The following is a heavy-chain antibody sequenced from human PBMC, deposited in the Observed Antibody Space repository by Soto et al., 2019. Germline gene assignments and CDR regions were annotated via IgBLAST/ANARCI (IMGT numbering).Heavy chain of an antibody. V-gene: IGHV3-9*02. CDR2: ISSNSATI. J-gene: IGHJ4*02. Sequence: EVQLVESGGGLVQPGRSLRLSCVASGFIADDYAMHWVRQAPGKGLEWVSGISSNSATINYADSVKGRFTISRDNAKNALFLQMNSLRPEDTAFYYCVKDMKWGGMTTIHYFDSWGQGTLVTVSS. D-gene: IGHD4-17*01. CDR1: GFIADDYA. CDR3: VKDMKWGGMTTIHYFDS.